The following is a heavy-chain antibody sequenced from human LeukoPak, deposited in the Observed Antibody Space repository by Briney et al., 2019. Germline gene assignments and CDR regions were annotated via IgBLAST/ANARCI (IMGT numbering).Heavy chain of an antibody. D-gene: IGHD2/OR15-2a*01. J-gene: IGHJ4*02. CDR2: TNWGGDM. V-gene: IGHV2-5*02. CDR3: AHISLIEPRASFDY. CDR1: GFSVSTSGVG. Sequence: SGPTLVKPTQTLTLTCSFSGFSVSTSGVGVGWIRQPPGKAPEWLALTNWGGDMRHSPSLNNSVTITKDTSKNKVVLTMTNMDPVDTATYYCAHISLIEPRASFDYWGQGIVVTVSS.